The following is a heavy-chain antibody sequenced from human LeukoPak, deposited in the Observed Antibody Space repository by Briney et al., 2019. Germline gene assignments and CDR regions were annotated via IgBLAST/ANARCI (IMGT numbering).Heavy chain of an antibody. V-gene: IGHV3-30*03. Sequence: GRSLRLSCAASGFTFSSFAMHWVRQAPGKGLEWVAVISYDGSNKYYADSVKGRFTSSRDNSKNTLYLQMNSLRAEDTAVYYCARGDSSGWYPFFDYWGQGTLVTVSS. CDR1: GFTFSSFA. D-gene: IGHD6-19*01. CDR3: ARGDSSGWYPFFDY. J-gene: IGHJ4*02. CDR2: ISYDGSNK.